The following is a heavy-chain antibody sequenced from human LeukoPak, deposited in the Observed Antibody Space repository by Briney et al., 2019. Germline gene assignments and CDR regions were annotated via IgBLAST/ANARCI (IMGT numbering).Heavy chain of an antibody. CDR2: INHSGST. D-gene: IGHD3-16*02. V-gene: IGHV4-34*01. CDR1: GGSFSGYY. J-gene: IGHJ4*02. Sequence: SETLSLTCAVYGGSFSGYYWSWIRQPPGKGLEWIGEINHSGSTNYNLSLKSRVTISVDTSKNQFSLKLSSVTAADTAVYYCAAQHYDYVWGSYRSYYFDYWGQGTLVTVSS. CDR3: AAQHYDYVWGSYRSYYFDY.